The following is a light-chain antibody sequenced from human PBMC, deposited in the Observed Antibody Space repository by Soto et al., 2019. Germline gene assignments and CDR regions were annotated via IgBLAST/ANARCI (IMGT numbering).Light chain of an antibody. CDR1: QSVSSSY. V-gene: IGKV3-20*01. J-gene: IGKJ1*01. CDR3: QQYDSSPRT. CDR2: GAS. Sequence: EIVLTQSPGTLSLSPGERATLSCGASQSVSSSYLAWYQQKPGQAPRLLIYGASSRATGIPDRFSGSGSGTDFTLTISRLEPEDCAVYYCQQYDSSPRTFGQGTKVEIK.